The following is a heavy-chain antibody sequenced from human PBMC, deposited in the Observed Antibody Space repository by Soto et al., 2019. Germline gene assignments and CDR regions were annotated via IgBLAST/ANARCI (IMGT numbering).Heavy chain of an antibody. D-gene: IGHD6-13*01. CDR1: GFAFSTYW. CDR2: INSDGSDT. CDR3: AGGIAAAEFDY. J-gene: IGHJ4*01. Sequence: PGGSLRLSCAASGFAFSTYWMHWVRQVPGKGLVWVSRINSDGSDTTYADSVKGRFTISRDNAKNTLYLQVNSLRAEDTAVFYCAGGIAAAEFDYWGHGTLVTVSS. V-gene: IGHV3-74*01.